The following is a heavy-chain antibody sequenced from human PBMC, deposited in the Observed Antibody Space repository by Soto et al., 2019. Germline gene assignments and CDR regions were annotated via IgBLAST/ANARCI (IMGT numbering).Heavy chain of an antibody. CDR2: INQGGSHK. J-gene: IGHJ1*01. Sequence: PGGSLGLSGATSGFRFARSGMSWIVQAPGKGLELVSHINQGGSHKYYLDSAKGRFTISRDNAKTSLYLQMNNLRAEDTATYYCASWADAADEDYFHHWGQGTLVTVSS. CDR3: ASWADAADEDYFHH. D-gene: IGHD3-16*01. CDR1: GFRFARSG. V-gene: IGHV3-7*03.